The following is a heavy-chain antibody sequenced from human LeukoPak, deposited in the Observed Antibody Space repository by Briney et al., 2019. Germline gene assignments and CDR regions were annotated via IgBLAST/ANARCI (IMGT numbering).Heavy chain of an antibody. CDR1: GFTFDDYA. J-gene: IGHJ4*02. D-gene: IGHD4-17*01. V-gene: IGHV3-9*01. Sequence: LSGGSLRLSCAASGFTFDDYAMHWVRQAPGKGLEWVSGISWNSGSIGYADSVKGRFTISRDNAKNSLYLQMNSLRAEDTALYYCAKDRGAYGDYDFWLGYWGQGTLVTVSS. CDR3: AKDRGAYGDYDFWLGY. CDR2: ISWNSGSI.